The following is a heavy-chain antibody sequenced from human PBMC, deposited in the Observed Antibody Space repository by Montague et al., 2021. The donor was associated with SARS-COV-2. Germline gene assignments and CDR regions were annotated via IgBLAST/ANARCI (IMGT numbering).Heavy chain of an antibody. Sequence: SMRLSCEASGFTFSNYAMHWVRQAPGKGLGWVAVISYDGSNKYYXDSVKGRFTISRDNSKNTLYLQMNSLRAEDTAVYYCARVLGGYYGMDVWGQGTTVTVSS. CDR3: ARVLGGYYGMDV. CDR2: ISYDGSNK. J-gene: IGHJ6*02. CDR1: GFTFSNYA. D-gene: IGHD2/OR15-2a*01. V-gene: IGHV3-30-3*01.